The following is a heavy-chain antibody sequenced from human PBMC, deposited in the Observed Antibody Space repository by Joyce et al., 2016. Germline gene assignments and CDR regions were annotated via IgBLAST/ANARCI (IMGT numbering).Heavy chain of an antibody. Sequence: QVQLVQSGAEVKKPGASVPVSCKAFGYSFTNYYMHWVRQAPGQGLEWMGIIIPSSGSTSYVQKFQGRVTMTRDTATTTVYMEVSSLRFEDTAVYYCARGPQSFLDYWGQGTLVTVSS. D-gene: IGHD3-10*01. CDR2: IIPSSGST. J-gene: IGHJ4*02. V-gene: IGHV1-46*01. CDR3: ARGPQSFLDY. CDR1: GYSFTNYY.